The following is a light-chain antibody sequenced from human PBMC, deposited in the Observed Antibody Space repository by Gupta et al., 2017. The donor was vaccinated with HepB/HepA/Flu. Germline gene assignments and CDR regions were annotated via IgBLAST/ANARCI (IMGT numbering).Light chain of an antibody. CDR3: AAWDNTLRGHVV. CDR2: RNN. V-gene: IGLV1-47*01. Sequence: QSVLTQPPSASGPPGQRVTISCSGTSPNLGSNYVYWYQQLPGTAPNLLIYRNNERPSGVPDRFSGSNLGTSASLAISGLRAEEEADYHCAAWDNTLRGHVVFGGGTKLTVL. CDR1: SPNLGSNY. J-gene: IGLJ2*01.